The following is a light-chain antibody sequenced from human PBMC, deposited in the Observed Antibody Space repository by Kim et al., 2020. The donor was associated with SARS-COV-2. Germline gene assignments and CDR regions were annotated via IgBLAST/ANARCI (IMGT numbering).Light chain of an antibody. Sequence: PGQPASISCSGDALPQQYAYWYQQKPGQAPVLVIYKDSDRPSGIPERFSGSSSGTTVTLTISGVQAEDEADYYCQSADSSGTWVFGGGTQLTVL. CDR3: QSADSSGTWV. CDR1: ALPQQY. V-gene: IGLV3-25*03. J-gene: IGLJ3*02. CDR2: KDS.